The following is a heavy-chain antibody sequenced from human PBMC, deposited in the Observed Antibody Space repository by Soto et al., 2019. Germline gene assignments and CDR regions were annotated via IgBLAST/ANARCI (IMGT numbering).Heavy chain of an antibody. CDR3: AKTGPYCGGDCSRYFYGMDV. D-gene: IGHD2-21*02. Sequence: LRLSCAASGFAFRTYAMAWVRQAPGKGVEWVSGIWGSGDRTFYADSVKGRFTISRDNSRNTLYLQMYSLTAEDTALYYCAKTGPYCGGDCSRYFYGMDVWGQGTTVTVSS. V-gene: IGHV3-23*01. CDR2: IWGSGDRT. CDR1: GFAFRTYA. J-gene: IGHJ6*02.